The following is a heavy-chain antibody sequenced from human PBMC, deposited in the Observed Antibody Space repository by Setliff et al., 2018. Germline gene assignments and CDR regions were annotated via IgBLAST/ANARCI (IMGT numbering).Heavy chain of an antibody. CDR1: GITFDAFG. Sequence: ETLSLSCAASGITFDAFGMSWVRQAPGKGLEWVSGMNGDGGSVGYADSVKGRFTISRDNAKNSLFLQMNSLRAEDTALYYCVSNPPRYCTGGICFDNGMDVWGQGTTVTVS. V-gene: IGHV3-20*04. J-gene: IGHJ6*02. CDR2: MNGDGGSV. CDR3: VSNPPRYCTGGICFDNGMDV. D-gene: IGHD2-15*01.